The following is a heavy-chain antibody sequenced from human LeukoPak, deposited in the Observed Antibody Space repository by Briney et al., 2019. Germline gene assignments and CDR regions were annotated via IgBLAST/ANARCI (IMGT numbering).Heavy chain of an antibody. CDR1: GFTFTTSG. CDR2: LKNDETYK. CDR3: AKNAGRDGYNDYFDY. Sequence: PGRSLRLSCSASGFTFTTSGMHWVRQAPGKGLEWVSVLKNDETYKYYADSVKGRFTISRDNSKNTLYLQMNSLRAEDTAVYDCAKNAGRDGYNDYFDYWGQGTLVTVSS. V-gene: IGHV3-30*18. D-gene: IGHD5-24*01. J-gene: IGHJ4*02.